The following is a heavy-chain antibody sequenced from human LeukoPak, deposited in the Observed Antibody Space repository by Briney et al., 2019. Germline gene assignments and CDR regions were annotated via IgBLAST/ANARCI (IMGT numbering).Heavy chain of an antibody. CDR3: AKAGVYYYDSSGYFDY. CDR1: GFTFSSYG. V-gene: IGHV3-30*02. Sequence: GGSLRLSCAASGFTFSSYGMHWVRQAPGKGLEWVAFIRYDGSNKYYADSVKGRFTISRDNSKNTLYLQMNSLRAEDMAVYYCAKAGVYYYDSSGYFDYWGQGTLVTVSS. CDR2: IRYDGSNK. J-gene: IGHJ4*02. D-gene: IGHD3-22*01.